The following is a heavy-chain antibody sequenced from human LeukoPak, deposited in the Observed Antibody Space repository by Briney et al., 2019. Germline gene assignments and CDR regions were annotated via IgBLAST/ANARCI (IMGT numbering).Heavy chain of an antibody. CDR2: IRYDGSNK. CDR1: GFTFSSYG. Sequence: GGSLRLSCAASGFTFSSYGMHWVRQAPGKGLEWVAFIRYDGSNKYYADSVKGRFTISRDNSKNTLYLQMNSLRAEDTAVYYCAKDLYDYVWGSYRYLSAFDIWGQGTMVTVSS. D-gene: IGHD3-16*02. CDR3: AKDLYDYVWGSYRYLSAFDI. J-gene: IGHJ3*02. V-gene: IGHV3-30*02.